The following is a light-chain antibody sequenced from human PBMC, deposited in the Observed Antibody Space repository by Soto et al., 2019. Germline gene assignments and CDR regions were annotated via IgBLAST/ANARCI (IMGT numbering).Light chain of an antibody. V-gene: IGLV2-14*01. CDR2: EVT. J-gene: IGLJ1*01. CDR3: SSYTDDNTYV. Sequence: QSVLTQPASVSGSPGQSITISCTGSSSDSGRYKYVSWYQQHPDKAPRLIIYEVTNRPSGVSSRFSGSKSHNTASLTISGLQAEDEADYYCSSYTDDNTYVFGTGTKVTVL. CDR1: SSDSGRYKY.